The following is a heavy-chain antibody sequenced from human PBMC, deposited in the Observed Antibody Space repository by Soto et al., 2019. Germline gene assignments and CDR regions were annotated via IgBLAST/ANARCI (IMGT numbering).Heavy chain of an antibody. CDR2: ISFDGSLK. V-gene: IGHV3-30*04. Sequence: QVQLVESGGGVVQPGRSLRLSCTASGFTFDSHAMHWVRQSPGKGLEWVALISFDGSLKYGSDSVKGRFSISRDNSKNTVFLEMNSLRPEDTAVYYCARTYSSSWNYLDYWGQGVQVIVSS. J-gene: IGHJ4*02. CDR1: GFTFDSHA. D-gene: IGHD6-13*01. CDR3: ARTYSSSWNYLDY.